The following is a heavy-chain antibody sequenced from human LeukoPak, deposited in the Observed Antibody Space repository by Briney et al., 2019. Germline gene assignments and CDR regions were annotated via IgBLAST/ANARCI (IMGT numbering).Heavy chain of an antibody. CDR1: GFTFGKYW. CDR2: IGSGT. CDR3: AKNLGDYEDY. J-gene: IGHJ4*02. Sequence: GGSLRLSCVASGFTFGKYWMSWVRQAPGKGLEWVSTIGSGTYYADSVKGRFTISRENSKSTLYLQMNSLKAEDMALYYCAKNLGDYEDYWGQGTRVTVSS. V-gene: IGHV3-23*01. D-gene: IGHD4-17*01.